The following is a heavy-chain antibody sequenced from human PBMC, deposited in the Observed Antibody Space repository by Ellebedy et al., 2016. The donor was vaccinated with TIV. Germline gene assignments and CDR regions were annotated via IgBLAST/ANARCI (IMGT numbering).Heavy chain of an antibody. CDR1: GYTFTSYG. J-gene: IGHJ6*02. CDR2: ISAYNGNT. CDR3: LIVVVPSSLGYGMDV. V-gene: IGHV1-18*01. D-gene: IGHD2-2*01. Sequence: ASVKVSCXASGYTFTSYGISWVRQAPGQGLEWMGWISAYNGNTNYAQKLQGRVTMTTDTSTSTAYMELRSLRSDDTAVYYCLIVVVPSSLGYGMDVWGQGTTVTVSS.